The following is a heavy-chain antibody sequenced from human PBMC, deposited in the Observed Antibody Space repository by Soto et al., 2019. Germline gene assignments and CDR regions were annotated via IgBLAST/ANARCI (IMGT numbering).Heavy chain of an antibody. J-gene: IGHJ4*02. D-gene: IGHD6-19*01. V-gene: IGHV1-69*01. CDR3: ARQLIAVAGTRLRAFDY. CDR1: GGTFSSYA. CDR2: IIPIFGTA. Sequence: QVQLVQSGAEVKKPGSSVKVSCKASGGTFSSYAISWVRQAPGQGLEWMGGIIPIFGTANYAQKFQGRVTITADESTSTAYMELSSLRSEDTDVYYCARQLIAVAGTRLRAFDYWGQGTLVTVSS.